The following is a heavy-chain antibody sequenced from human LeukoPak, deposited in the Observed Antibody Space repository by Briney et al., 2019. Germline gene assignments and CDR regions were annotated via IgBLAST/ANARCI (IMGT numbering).Heavy chain of an antibody. Sequence: ASVKVSCKASGGTFSSYAISWVRQAPGQGLEWMGRIIPILGIANYAQKFQGRVTITADKSTSTAYMELRSLRSDDTAVYYCARATVTDYWGQGTLVTVSS. CDR1: GGTFSSYA. D-gene: IGHD4-17*01. V-gene: IGHV1-69*04. CDR3: ARATVTDY. CDR2: IIPILGIA. J-gene: IGHJ4*02.